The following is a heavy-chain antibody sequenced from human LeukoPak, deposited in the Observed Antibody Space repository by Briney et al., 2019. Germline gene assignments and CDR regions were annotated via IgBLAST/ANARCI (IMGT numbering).Heavy chain of an antibody. CDR1: GFTVSSNH. J-gene: IGHJ4*02. V-gene: IGHV3-53*01. CDR2: IYSGGST. Sequence: GGSLRLSCAASGFTVSSNHMSWVRQAPGKGLECVSVIYSGGSTYYTDSVKGRFTISRDNSKNTLYLQMNSLRAEDTAVYYCAREVAGAGTFDYWGQGTLVTVSS. D-gene: IGHD6-19*01. CDR3: AREVAGAGTFDY.